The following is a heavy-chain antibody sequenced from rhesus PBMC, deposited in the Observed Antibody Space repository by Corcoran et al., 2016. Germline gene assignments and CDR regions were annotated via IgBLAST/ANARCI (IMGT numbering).Heavy chain of an antibody. CDR2: IHPYKGNT. D-gene: IGHD6-13*01. V-gene: IGHV1S2*01. CDR1: GYTFTDYY. J-gene: IGHJ4*01. CDR3: ARGYSSWSGFDY. Sequence: QVQLVQSGAEVKKPGSSVKVSCKASGYTFTDYYMHWVRPAPRQGLEGMGCIHPYKGNTQYAQKFQGRVTMTRATSASTAYMELSSLRSEDTAVYYCARGYSSWSGFDYWGQGVLVTVSS.